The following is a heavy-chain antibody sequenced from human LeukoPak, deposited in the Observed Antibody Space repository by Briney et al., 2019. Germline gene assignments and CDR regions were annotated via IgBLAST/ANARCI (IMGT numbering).Heavy chain of an antibody. CDR3: ARGSLFSRAARSFFS. J-gene: IGHJ5*02. D-gene: IGHD6-6*01. Sequence: PGRSLRLSCAASGFTLDDYAMHWVRQAPGKGLEWVSGISWNSGSIGYADSVKGRFTISRDNAKNSLYLQMNSLRAEDAAVYYCARGSLFSRAARSFFSWGQGTLVTVSS. CDR2: ISWNSGSI. V-gene: IGHV3-9*01. CDR1: GFTLDDYA.